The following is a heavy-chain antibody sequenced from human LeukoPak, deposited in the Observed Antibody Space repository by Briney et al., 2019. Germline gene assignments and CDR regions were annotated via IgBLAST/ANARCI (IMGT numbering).Heavy chain of an antibody. V-gene: IGHV3-48*01. CDR1: GFTFSSYS. D-gene: IGHD4-23*01. J-gene: IGHJ5*02. Sequence: GGSLRLSCAASGFTFSSYSMSWVRQAPGKGLEWISYISTGSSTMYYADSVKGRFTISRDDARTSLSLQMNSLRAGDTAVYYCAKDRYGGNSAWFDPWGQGTLVTVSS. CDR3: AKDRYGGNSAWFDP. CDR2: ISTGSSTM.